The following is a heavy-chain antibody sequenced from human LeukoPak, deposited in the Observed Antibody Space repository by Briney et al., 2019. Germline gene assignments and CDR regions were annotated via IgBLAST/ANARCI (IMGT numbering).Heavy chain of an antibody. J-gene: IGHJ4*02. CDR1: GFTFSSYG. D-gene: IGHD1-26*01. Sequence: GGSLRLSCAASGFTFSSYGMSWVRQAPGKGLEWVSGISWNSGSIGCADSVKGRFTISRDNAKNSLYLQMNSLRAEDMALYYCAKGDSGSYYGYFDYWGQGTLVTVSS. CDR2: ISWNSGSI. CDR3: AKGDSGSYYGYFDY. V-gene: IGHV3-9*03.